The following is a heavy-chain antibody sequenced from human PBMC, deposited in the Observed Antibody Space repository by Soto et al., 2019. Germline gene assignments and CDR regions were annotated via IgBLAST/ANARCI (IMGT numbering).Heavy chain of an antibody. J-gene: IGHJ4*02. CDR2: INAGNGNT. Sequence: GASVKLSCKASGYTFTSYAMHWVRQAPGQRLEWMGWINAGNGNTKYSQKFQGRVTITRDTSASTAYMELSSLRSEDTAVYYCARVGGAIAAAGTFDYWGQGTLVTV. CDR3: ARVGGAIAAAGTFDY. V-gene: IGHV1-3*01. CDR1: GYTFTSYA. D-gene: IGHD6-13*01.